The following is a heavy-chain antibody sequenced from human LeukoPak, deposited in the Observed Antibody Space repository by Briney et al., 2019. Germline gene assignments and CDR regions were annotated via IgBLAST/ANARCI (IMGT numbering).Heavy chain of an antibody. D-gene: IGHD2-15*01. V-gene: IGHV3-74*01. J-gene: IGHJ4*02. CDR1: GGSISSSSYY. Sequence: PSETLSLTCTVSGGSISSSSYYWGGIRQPPGKGLGCVSRINDNGSSTNYADSVKGRFTNSRDNTKNMLYLEMKSLRVEDTDVYYCASTISCLLWGQGTLVTVSS. CDR2: INDNGSST. CDR3: ASTISCLL.